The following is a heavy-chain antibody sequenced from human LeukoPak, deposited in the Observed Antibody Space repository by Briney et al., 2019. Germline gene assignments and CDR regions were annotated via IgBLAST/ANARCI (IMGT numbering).Heavy chain of an antibody. CDR3: ARERRPSSVYYRLFDF. J-gene: IGHJ4*02. CDR1: GGSVSSGSYY. CDR2: IYYSGST. D-gene: IGHD3-22*01. V-gene: IGHV4-61*01. Sequence: SETLSLTCTVSGGSVSSGSYYWSWIRQPPGKGLEWIGYIYYSGSTNYNPSLKSRVTISVDTSKNQFSLKLSSVTAADTAVYYCARERRPSSVYYRLFDFGGRETGVTFS.